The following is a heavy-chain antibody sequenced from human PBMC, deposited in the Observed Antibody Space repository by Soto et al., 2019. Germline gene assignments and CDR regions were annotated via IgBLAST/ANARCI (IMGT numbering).Heavy chain of an antibody. CDR3: AREGINNYHEFYFDS. V-gene: IGHV3-21*06. CDR1: GFAFSTYS. CDR2: ISGSGTYT. D-gene: IGHD4-4*01. Sequence: EVQLVESGGGLVKPGGSLKLSCAASGFAFSTYSMSWVRQAPGKGLEWVSSISGSGTYTHYADFLRGRFTISRDNAKTSLFLQMDSLRAEDTAVYYCAREGINNYHEFYFDSWGQGTVVTVSS. J-gene: IGHJ4*02.